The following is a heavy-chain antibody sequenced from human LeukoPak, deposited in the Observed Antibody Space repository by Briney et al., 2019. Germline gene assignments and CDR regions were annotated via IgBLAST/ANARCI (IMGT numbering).Heavy chain of an antibody. J-gene: IGHJ4*02. CDR1: GFTFSSYW. V-gene: IGHV3-74*01. D-gene: IGHD2-15*01. Sequence: GGSLRLSCAASGFTFSSYWMHWVRQAPGKGLVWVSRIISDWSSTSYADSVKGRFTISRDTAKNTLYLPMNSLRAEDTAVYYCARDICSGGSCYYDYWGQGTLVTVSS. CDR2: IISDWSST. CDR3: ARDICSGGSCYYDY.